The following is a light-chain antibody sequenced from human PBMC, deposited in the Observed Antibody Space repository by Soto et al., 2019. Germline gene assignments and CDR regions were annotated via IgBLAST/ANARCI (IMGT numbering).Light chain of an antibody. V-gene: IGLV2-14*03. CDR3: SSHASRSTLI. J-gene: IGLJ2*01. Sequence: QSALTQPASVSGSPGQSITISCTGTSSDVGAYNNVSWYQQHPGKAPKVMIYDVSNRPSGVSNRFSGSRSGNTASLTISGLQAEDEADYYCSSHASRSTLIFGGGTKLTVL. CDR2: DVS. CDR1: SSDVGAYNN.